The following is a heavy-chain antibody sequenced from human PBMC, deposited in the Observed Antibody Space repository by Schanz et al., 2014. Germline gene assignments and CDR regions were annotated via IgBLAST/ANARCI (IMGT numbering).Heavy chain of an antibody. D-gene: IGHD4-17*01. CDR2: TSNDGSFT. V-gene: IGHV3-74*01. CDR1: GFTFSSYA. J-gene: IGHJ4*02. Sequence: EVQLVESGGGLVQPGGSLRFSCAASGFTFSSYAMSWVRQAPGKGLEWVSRTSNDGSFTTFADSVKGRFTISRDNAKNTLYLQMNSLRAEDTAVYYCVRDTDYHFDYWGQGTLVTVSS. CDR3: VRDTDYHFDY.